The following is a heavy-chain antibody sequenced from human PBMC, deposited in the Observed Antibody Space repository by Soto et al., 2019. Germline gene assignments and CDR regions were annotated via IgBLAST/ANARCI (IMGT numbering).Heavy chain of an antibody. Sequence: QLQLQESGPGLVKPSETLSLTCTFSGGSISSSSYFWGWIRQPPGKGLEWIASNYYSGSTYYNPALKSRVTISVDTSKSQCSLKLSAVTAADTAVYYCARRGTYGSGTFLDYWGQGTLVTVSS. J-gene: IGHJ4*02. CDR1: GGSISSSSYF. CDR2: NYYSGST. V-gene: IGHV4-39*01. D-gene: IGHD3-10*01. CDR3: ARRGTYGSGTFLDY.